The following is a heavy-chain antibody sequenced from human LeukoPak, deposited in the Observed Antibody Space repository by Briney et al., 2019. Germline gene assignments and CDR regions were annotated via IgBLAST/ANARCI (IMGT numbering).Heavy chain of an antibody. J-gene: IGHJ4*02. CDR1: GGSISSSSYY. Sequence: SETLSLTCTVSGGSISSSSYYWGWIRQPPGKGLEWIGYIYYSGSTNYNPSLKSRVTISVDTSKNQFSLKLSSVTAADTAVYYCARLETTWGQGTLVTVSS. V-gene: IGHV4-61*05. D-gene: IGHD2/OR15-2a*01. CDR2: IYYSGST. CDR3: ARLETT.